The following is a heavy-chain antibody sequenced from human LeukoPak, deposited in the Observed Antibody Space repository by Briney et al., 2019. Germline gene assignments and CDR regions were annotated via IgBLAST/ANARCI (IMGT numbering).Heavy chain of an antibody. Sequence: SETLSLTRTVSGGSISSYYWSWIRQPPGKGLEWIGYIYYSGSTNYNPSLKSRVTISVDTSKNQFSLKLSSVTAADTAVYYCARQDYDYGGNSGWFDPWGQGTLVTVSS. J-gene: IGHJ5*02. V-gene: IGHV4-59*08. CDR1: GGSISSYY. D-gene: IGHD4-23*01. CDR2: IYYSGST. CDR3: ARQDYDYGGNSGWFDP.